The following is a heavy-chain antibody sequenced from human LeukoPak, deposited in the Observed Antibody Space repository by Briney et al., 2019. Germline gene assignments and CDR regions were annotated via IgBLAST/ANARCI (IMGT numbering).Heavy chain of an antibody. D-gene: IGHD6-13*01. CDR3: ARFIAAAGVWYFDY. CDR1: GYTFTSYN. V-gene: IGHV1-8*01. CDR2: MNPNSGNT. J-gene: IGHJ4*02. Sequence: GSSVKLSCKASGYTFTSYNINWVRQAPGQGLGWMGWMNPNSGNTGYAQKFQGRVTMTRNTSISTAYMELRSLRSEDTAVYYCARFIAAAGVWYFDYWGQGTLVTVSS.